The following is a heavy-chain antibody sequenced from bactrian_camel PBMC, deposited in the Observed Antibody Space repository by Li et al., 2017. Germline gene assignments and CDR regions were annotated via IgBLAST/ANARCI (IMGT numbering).Heavy chain of an antibody. CDR3: ALMSTGNLDNY. Sequence: DVQLVESGGGLVQSGGSLSLSCAASGFLFSTEGMSWVRQAPGKGLEWLCMVNTGGDLIDYADSVKGRFTATRDNTQNTLYLQLNSLKTEDPALYYCALMSTGNLDNYWGQGTQVTVS. CDR2: VNTGGDLI. J-gene: IGHJ4*01. V-gene: IGHV3S40*01. D-gene: IGHD5*01. CDR1: GFLFSTEG.